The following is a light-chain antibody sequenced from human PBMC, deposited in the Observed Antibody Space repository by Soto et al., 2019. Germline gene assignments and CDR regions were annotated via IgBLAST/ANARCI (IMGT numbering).Light chain of an antibody. CDR2: DAS. CDR3: QQCSWHPFTVT. Sequence: EIVMTQSPATLSVSPEERATLSCRASQSVSSHLSWYQQKPGQAPRLLIYDASTRATGIPARFSGSGSGTEYTLTISSLQSEDSAVYYCQQCSWHPFTVTFGGGTKVEIK. CDR1: QSVSSH. V-gene: IGKV3-15*01. J-gene: IGKJ4*01.